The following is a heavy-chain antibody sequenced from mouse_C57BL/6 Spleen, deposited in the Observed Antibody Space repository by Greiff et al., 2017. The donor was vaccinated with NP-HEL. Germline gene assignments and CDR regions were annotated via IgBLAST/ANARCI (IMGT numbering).Heavy chain of an antibody. J-gene: IGHJ1*03. Sequence: EVKLMESGAELVRPGASVKLSCTASGFNIKDDYMHWVKQRPEQGLEWIGWIDPENGDTEYASKFQGKATITADTSSNTAYLQLSSLTSEDTAVYYCTRTGRERYFDVWGTGTTVTVSS. D-gene: IGHD4-1*01. CDR1: GFNIKDDY. CDR3: TRTGRERYFDV. CDR2: IDPENGDT. V-gene: IGHV14-4*01.